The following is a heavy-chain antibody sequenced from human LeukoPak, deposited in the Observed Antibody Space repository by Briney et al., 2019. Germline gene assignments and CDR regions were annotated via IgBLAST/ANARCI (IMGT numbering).Heavy chain of an antibody. J-gene: IGHJ4*02. V-gene: IGHV4-59*08. CDR2: IHYNGIT. Sequence: SETLFLTCTVSGSMYNYYWSWIRQPPGKGLEWIGYIHYNGITSYNPSLESRVTMSLDTSENQVSLKLTSVTAADTAVYYCARHISSGGTYAHFDYWGQGTLVTVSS. CDR3: ARHISSGGTYAHFDY. CDR1: GSMYNYY. D-gene: IGHD1-26*01.